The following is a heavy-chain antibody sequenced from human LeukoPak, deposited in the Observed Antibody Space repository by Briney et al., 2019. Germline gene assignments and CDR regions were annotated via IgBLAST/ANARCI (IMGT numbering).Heavy chain of an antibody. V-gene: IGHV4-34*01. CDR3: ASETGGWSV. CDR1: GGSFSGYY. J-gene: IGHJ4*02. D-gene: IGHD6-19*01. CDR2: INHSGST. Sequence: SETLSLTCAVYGGSFSGYYWSWIRQPPGKGLEWIGEINHSGSTNYNSSLKSRVTISVDTSKNQFSLKLSSVTAADTAVYYCASETGGWSVWGQGTLVTVSS.